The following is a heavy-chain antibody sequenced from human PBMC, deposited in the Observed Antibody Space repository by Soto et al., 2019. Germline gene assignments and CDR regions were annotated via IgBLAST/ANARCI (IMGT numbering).Heavy chain of an antibody. D-gene: IGHD3-22*01. J-gene: IGHJ4*02. CDR3: AREGYYACIDY. Sequence: GGSLRLSCAASGFTVSSNYMSWVRQAPGKGLEWVSVIYSGGSTYYADSVKGRFTISRDNSKNTLYLQMNSLRAEDTAVYYCAREGYYACIDYWGQGTLVTVSS. CDR1: GFTVSSNY. CDR2: IYSGGST. V-gene: IGHV3-53*01.